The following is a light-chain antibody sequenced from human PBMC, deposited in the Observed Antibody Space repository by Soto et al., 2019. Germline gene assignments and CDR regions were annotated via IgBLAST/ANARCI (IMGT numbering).Light chain of an antibody. CDR2: DAS. CDR3: QQRSNWPIT. J-gene: IGKJ5*01. CDR1: QSVSASY. Sequence: DIVLTQSPGTLSLSPGERATLSCRASQSVSASYLAWYQHKPGQAPRLLIYDASSRATGIPDRFSGSGSGTDFTLTISSLEPEDFAVYYCQQRSNWPITFGQGTRLEIK. V-gene: IGKV3D-20*02.